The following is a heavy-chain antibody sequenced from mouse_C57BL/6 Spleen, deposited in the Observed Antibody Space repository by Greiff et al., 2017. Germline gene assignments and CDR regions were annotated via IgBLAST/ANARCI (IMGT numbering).Heavy chain of an antibody. D-gene: IGHD1-1*01. CDR3: ASPRITTVVAYYFDY. V-gene: IGHV1-81*01. CDR1: GYTFTSYG. J-gene: IGHJ2*01. CDR2: IYPRSGNT. Sequence: QVQLQQSGAELARPGASVKLSCKASGYTFTSYGISWVKQRTGQGLEWIGEIYPRSGNTYYNEKFKGKATLTADKSSITAYMELRSLSSEDSAVYFCASPRITTVVAYYFDYWGQGTTLTVSS.